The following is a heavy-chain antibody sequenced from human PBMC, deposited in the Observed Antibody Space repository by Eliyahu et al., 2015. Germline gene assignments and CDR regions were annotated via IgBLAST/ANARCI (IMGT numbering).Heavy chain of an antibody. CDR3: ARGWLRSHFDF. CDR1: VDXVXGSSGA. CDR2: TYYNSKWYY. J-gene: IGHJ4*02. Sequence: QXQXQQSXPGLVRPSQTLSLXXXISVDXVXGSSGAWNWIRQSPSRGLEWLGRTYYNSKWYYDYAVSVRSRITITPDTSKNLLSLHLNSVTPEDTAVYYCARGWLRSHFDFWGQGTLVTVSS. V-gene: IGHV6-1*01. D-gene: IGHD5-12*01.